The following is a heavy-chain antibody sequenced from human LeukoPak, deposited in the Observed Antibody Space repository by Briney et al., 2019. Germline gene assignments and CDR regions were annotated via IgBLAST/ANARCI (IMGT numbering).Heavy chain of an antibody. CDR2: IYTSGST. V-gene: IGHV4-61*09. CDR3: ARDSVGYSNYEYMDV. CDR1: GGSISSGTYY. Sequence: PSETLSLTCTASGGSISSGTYYWSWIRQPAGKGLEWIGHIYTSGSTNYNPSLKSRVTISVDTSKNQFSLNLSSVTAADTAVYYCARDSVGYSNYEYMDVWGKGTTVTVSS. J-gene: IGHJ6*03. D-gene: IGHD4-11*01.